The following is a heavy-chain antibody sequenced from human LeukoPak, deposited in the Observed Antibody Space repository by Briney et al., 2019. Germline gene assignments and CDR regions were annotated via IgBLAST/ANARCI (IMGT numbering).Heavy chain of an antibody. V-gene: IGHV3-21*01. CDR3: ARDREGDYIWGSYRPDWFDP. J-gene: IGHJ5*02. CDR2: ISSSSSYI. D-gene: IGHD3-16*02. CDR1: GFTFSSYT. Sequence: GGSLRLSGAASGFTFSSYTMNWVRQAPGKGLEWVSSISSSSSYIYYADSVKGRFTISRDNAKNSLYLQMNSLRAGDTAVYYCARDREGDYIWGSYRPDWFDPWGQGTLVTVSS.